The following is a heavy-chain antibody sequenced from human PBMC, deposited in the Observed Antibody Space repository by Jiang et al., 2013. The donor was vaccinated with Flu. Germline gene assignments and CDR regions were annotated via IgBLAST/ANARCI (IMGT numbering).Heavy chain of an antibody. Sequence: TFSSYAISWVRQAPGQGLEWMGGIIPIFGTANYAQKFQGRVTITADESTSTAYMELSSLRSEDTAVYYCARGIFGVPDAFDIWGQGTMVTVSS. CDR3: ARGIFGVPDAFDI. J-gene: IGHJ3*02. V-gene: IGHV1-69*01. CDR1: TFSSYA. D-gene: IGHD3-3*01. CDR2: IIPIFGTA.